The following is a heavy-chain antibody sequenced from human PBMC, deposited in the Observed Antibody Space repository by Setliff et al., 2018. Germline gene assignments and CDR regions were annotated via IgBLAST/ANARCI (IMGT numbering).Heavy chain of an antibody. CDR3: ARDNRDYDFWSGYYSLRGYFDY. J-gene: IGHJ4*02. D-gene: IGHD3-3*01. V-gene: IGHV4-59*11. Sequence: PSETLSLTCTVSGGPISSHYWSWIRQPPGKGLEWIGYIYYSGSTNYNPSLKSRVTISVDTSKNQFSLKLSSVTAADTAVYYCARDNRDYDFWSGYYSLRGYFDYWGQGTLVTVSS. CDR1: GGPISSHY. CDR2: IYYSGST.